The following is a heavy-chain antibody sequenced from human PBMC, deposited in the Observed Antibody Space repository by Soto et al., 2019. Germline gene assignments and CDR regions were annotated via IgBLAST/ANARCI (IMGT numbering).Heavy chain of an antibody. CDR2: TRNKANSYTT. Sequence: GGSLRLSCAASVFTFSDHYMDWVRQAPGKGLEWVGRTRNKANSYTTEYAASVKGRFTISRDDSKNSLYLQMNSLKSEDTAVYYCARELMTTVTYFDFWGQGTLVTVSS. J-gene: IGHJ4*02. V-gene: IGHV3-72*01. CDR3: ARELMTTVTYFDF. D-gene: IGHD4-17*01. CDR1: VFTFSDHY.